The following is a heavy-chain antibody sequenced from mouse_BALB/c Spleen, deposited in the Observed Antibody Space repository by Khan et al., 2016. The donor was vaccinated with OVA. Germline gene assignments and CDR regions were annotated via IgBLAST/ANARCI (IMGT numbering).Heavy chain of an antibody. CDR3: ARGGYSSFVY. V-gene: IGHV1-5*01. CDR2: IYPGTSDT. Sequence: EVQLQQSGTVLARPGASVKMSCKASGYSFTSYLIHWVKQRPGQGLEWIGDIYPGTSDTTYNQKFKDKAKLTAGKSANTAYMERSSLTNEASAVYDCARGGYSSFVYWGQGTLVTVSA. CDR1: GYSFTSYL. J-gene: IGHJ3*01. D-gene: IGHD1-3*01.